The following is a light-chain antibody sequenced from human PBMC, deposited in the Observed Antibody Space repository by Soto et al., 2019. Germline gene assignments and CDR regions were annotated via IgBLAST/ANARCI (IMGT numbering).Light chain of an antibody. CDR3: SSYTGGNPSYV. J-gene: IGLJ1*01. CDR1: SSDVGAYNY. V-gene: IGLV2-8*01. Sequence: QSVLTQPPSASGSPGQSVTISCTGTSSDVGAYNYVSWYQQHPGKAPKLMIYEVTKRPSGVSDRFSGSKSGNTASLTVSGLQAEDEADYYCSSYTGGNPSYVFGTGTKVTVL. CDR2: EVT.